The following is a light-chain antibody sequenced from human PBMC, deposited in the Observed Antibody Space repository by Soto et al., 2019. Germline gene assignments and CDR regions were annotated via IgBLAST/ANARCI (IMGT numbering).Light chain of an antibody. Sequence: DIQMTQSPSTLSGSVGDRVTITCRASQGISNYLACYQQKPGKVPKLLIYAASTLQSGVPSRFSGSGSGTDFTLTISSLQPEDIATYYCQKYNSAPWTFGQGTKVDIK. CDR1: QGISNY. J-gene: IGKJ1*01. V-gene: IGKV1-27*01. CDR2: AAS. CDR3: QKYNSAPWT.